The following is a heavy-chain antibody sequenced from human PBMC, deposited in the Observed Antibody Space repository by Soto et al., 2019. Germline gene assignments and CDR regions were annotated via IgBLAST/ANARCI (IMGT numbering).Heavy chain of an antibody. CDR3: ARDLMLRNFWSGEPYYGMDV. Sequence: GGSLRLSCAASGFTFSSYGMHWVRQAPGKGLEWVAVIWYDGSNKYYADSVKGRFTISRDNSKNTLYLQMNSLRAEDTAVYYCARDLMLRNFWSGEPYYGMDVWGQGTTVTVSS. CDR1: GFTFSSYG. V-gene: IGHV3-33*01. CDR2: IWYDGSNK. D-gene: IGHD3-3*01. J-gene: IGHJ6*02.